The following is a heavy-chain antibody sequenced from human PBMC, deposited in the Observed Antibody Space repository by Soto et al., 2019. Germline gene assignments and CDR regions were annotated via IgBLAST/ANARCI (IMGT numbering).Heavy chain of an antibody. CDR3: ARRGEDSSGSLSYFDY. Sequence: SETLSLTCTVSGGSISSSSYYWGWIRQPPGKGLEWIGSIYYSGSTYYTPSLKSRFTISRDTSKNQFSLKMSSVTAADTAVYYCARRGEDSSGSLSYFDYWGQGTLVTVSS. V-gene: IGHV4-39*01. CDR1: GGSISSSSYY. D-gene: IGHD3-22*01. J-gene: IGHJ4*02. CDR2: IYYSGST.